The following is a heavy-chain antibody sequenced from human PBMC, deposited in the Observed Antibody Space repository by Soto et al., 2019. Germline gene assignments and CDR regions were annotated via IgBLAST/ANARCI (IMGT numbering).Heavy chain of an antibody. CDR1: GGSISSSSYY. CDR3: VPSNWFDP. J-gene: IGHJ5*02. Sequence: SETLSLTCTVSGGSISSSSYYWGWIRQPPGKGLEWIGSFYYSGSTYYNPSLKSRVTISVDTSKNQFSLKLSSLTAADTAVYYCVPSNWFDPWGQGTLVTVSS. CDR2: FYYSGST. V-gene: IGHV4-39*01.